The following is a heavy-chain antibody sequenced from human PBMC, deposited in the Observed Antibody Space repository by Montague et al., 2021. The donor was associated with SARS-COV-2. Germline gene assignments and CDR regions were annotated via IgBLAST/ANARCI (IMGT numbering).Heavy chain of an antibody. CDR3: AGVVDVDGRRRYIFDN. CDR1: GVSVSSHSYY. J-gene: IGHJ4*02. CDR2: NSRTRSN. V-gene: IGHV4-61*01. Sequence: SETLSLTCSVSGVSVSSHSYYWSWMRQPPGKGLEWIGNNSRTRSNSYTTSLKSRVTISLDTSKNEFSLQMTSATAADAALYYCAGVVDVDGRRRYIFDNWGQGTLVTVSS. D-gene: IGHD3-16*02.